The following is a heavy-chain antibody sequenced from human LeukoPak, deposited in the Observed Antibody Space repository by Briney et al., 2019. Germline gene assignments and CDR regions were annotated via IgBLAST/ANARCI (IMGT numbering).Heavy chain of an antibody. CDR1: GGSISSSSYY. CDR3: ARGGVGYCSGGSCYPAD. D-gene: IGHD2-15*01. J-gene: IGHJ4*02. V-gene: IGHV4-39*07. CDR2: IYYSGST. Sequence: SETLSLTCTVSGGSISSSSYYWGWIRQPPGKGLEWIGSIYYSGSTNYNPSLKSRVTISVDTSKNQFSLKLSSVTAADTAVYYCARGGVGYCSGGSCYPADWGQGTLVTVSS.